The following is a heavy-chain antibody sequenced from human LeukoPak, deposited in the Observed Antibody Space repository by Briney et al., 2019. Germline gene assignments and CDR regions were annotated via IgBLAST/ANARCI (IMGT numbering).Heavy chain of an antibody. V-gene: IGHV1-8*03. CDR2: MNPNSGTA. Sequence: ASVKVSCKASGYSFNIYDINWIRQAAGQGLEWMGWMNPNSGTAGYAQKFQGRVSLTRDTSISTAYMELSSLRSEDTAVYYCAREDPHYYGSGSYYNLLDYWGQGTLVTVSS. CDR1: GYSFNIYD. D-gene: IGHD3-10*01. CDR3: AREDPHYYGSGSYYNLLDY. J-gene: IGHJ4*02.